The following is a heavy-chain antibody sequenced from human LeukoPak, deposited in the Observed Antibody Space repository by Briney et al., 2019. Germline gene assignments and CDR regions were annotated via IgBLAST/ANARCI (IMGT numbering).Heavy chain of an antibody. V-gene: IGHV4-59*01. D-gene: IGHD3-22*01. J-gene: IGHJ4*02. Sequence: PSGTLSLTCTVSGGSISSYYWSWIRQPPGKGLEWIGYIYYSGSTNYNPSLKSRVTISVDTSKNQFSLKLSSVTAADTAVYYCARYYDISWYYFDYWGQGTLVTVSS. CDR1: GGSISSYY. CDR2: IYYSGST. CDR3: ARYYDISWYYFDY.